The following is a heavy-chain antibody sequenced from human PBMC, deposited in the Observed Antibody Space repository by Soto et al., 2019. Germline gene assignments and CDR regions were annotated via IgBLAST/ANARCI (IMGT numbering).Heavy chain of an antibody. D-gene: IGHD5-12*01. J-gene: IGHJ4*02. V-gene: IGHV4-39*01. Sequence: SETLSLTCTVSGGSISSRGYYWGWIRQPPGKGLEWIGTIYYSGSTYYNPSLKSRVTISVDTSKNQFSLKLSSVTAADTAVYYCARLWRDGYNSPYYFDYWGQGTLVTVSS. CDR3: ARLWRDGYNSPYYFDY. CDR2: IYYSGST. CDR1: GGSISSRGYY.